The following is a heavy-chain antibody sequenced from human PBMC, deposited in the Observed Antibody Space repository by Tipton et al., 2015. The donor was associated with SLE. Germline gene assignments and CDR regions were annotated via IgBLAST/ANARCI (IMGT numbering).Heavy chain of an antibody. Sequence: SLRLSCVTSGFTFSRYGMSWVRQAPGKGLEWVSFVYAGGGGPYYADSVKGRFTISRDNAKNSLYLQMDNLRPEDTAVYYCATRQGSGWYQSFDYWGQGSLVTDSS. V-gene: IGHV3-23*03. CDR1: GFTFSRYG. D-gene: IGHD6-19*01. CDR2: VYAGGGGP. CDR3: ATRQGSGWYQSFDY. J-gene: IGHJ4*02.